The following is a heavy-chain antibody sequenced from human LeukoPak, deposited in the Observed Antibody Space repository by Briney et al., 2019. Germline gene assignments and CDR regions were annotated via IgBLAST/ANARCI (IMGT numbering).Heavy chain of an antibody. CDR3: ARKKCGGDCNSFNWFDP. J-gene: IGHJ5*02. CDR2: ISTSSSYI. Sequence: GGSLRLSCAASGLTFSGSTMNWVRQAPGKGLEWVSFISTSSSYIYYADSVRGRFTISRDNSKNTVYLQMDSLRAEDTAVYYCARKKCGGDCNSFNWFDPWGQGTLVTVSS. CDR1: GLTFSGST. D-gene: IGHD2-21*02. V-gene: IGHV3-21*04.